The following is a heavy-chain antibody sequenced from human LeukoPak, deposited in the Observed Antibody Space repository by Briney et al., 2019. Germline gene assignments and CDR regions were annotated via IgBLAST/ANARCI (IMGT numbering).Heavy chain of an antibody. Sequence: ASVKVSCKASGYTFTDFYMHWVRQAPGQGLEWMGWSNPNSGGRNYAQKFQGRVTMTRDTSISTAYMELSRLRSEDTAVYYCARDNDSRDPPHFDYWGQGTLVTVSS. CDR2: SNPNSGGR. D-gene: IGHD3-16*01. CDR1: GYTFTDFY. V-gene: IGHV1-2*02. CDR3: ARDNDSRDPPHFDY. J-gene: IGHJ4*02.